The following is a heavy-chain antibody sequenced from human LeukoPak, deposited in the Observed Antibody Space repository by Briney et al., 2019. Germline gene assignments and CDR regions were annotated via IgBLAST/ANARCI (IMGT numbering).Heavy chain of an antibody. CDR2: ISAYNGNT. D-gene: IGHD6-19*01. J-gene: IGHJ4*02. CDR3: ARDLGFSVAGPVYFDY. V-gene: IGHV1-18*01. CDR1: GYTFTSYG. Sequence: ASVKVSCKASGYTFTSYGISWVRQAPGQGLEWMGWISAYNGNTNYAQKLQGRVTMTTDTSTSTAYMGLRSLRSDDTAVYYCARDLGFSVAGPVYFDYWGQGTLVTVSS.